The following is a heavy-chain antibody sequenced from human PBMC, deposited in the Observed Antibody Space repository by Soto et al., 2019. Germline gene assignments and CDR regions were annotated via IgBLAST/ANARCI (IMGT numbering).Heavy chain of an antibody. CDR3: ARSPHYDPPFDY. J-gene: IGHJ4*02. Sequence: ASVKVSCKASGYTFTGYYMHWVRQAPGQGLEWMGWINPNSGGTNYAQKFQGRVTMTRDTSISTAYMELSRLRSDDTAVYYCARSPHYDPPFDYWGQGTLVTVYS. CDR1: GYTFTGYY. V-gene: IGHV1-2*02. D-gene: IGHD3-22*01. CDR2: INPNSGGT.